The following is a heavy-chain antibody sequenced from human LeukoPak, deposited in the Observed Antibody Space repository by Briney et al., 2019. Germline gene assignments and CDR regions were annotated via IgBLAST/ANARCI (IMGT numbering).Heavy chain of an antibody. CDR3: ARRIDSYYYGMDV. CDR1: GYSFTSYW. J-gene: IGHJ6*02. CDR2: IYPGDSDT. Sequence: GEPLKISCKGSGYSFTSYWIGWVRQMPGKGLEWMGIIYPGDSDTRYSPSFQGQVTISADKSISTAYLQWSSLKASDTAMYYCARRIDSYYYGMDVWGQGTTVTVSS. D-gene: IGHD3-16*02. V-gene: IGHV5-51*01.